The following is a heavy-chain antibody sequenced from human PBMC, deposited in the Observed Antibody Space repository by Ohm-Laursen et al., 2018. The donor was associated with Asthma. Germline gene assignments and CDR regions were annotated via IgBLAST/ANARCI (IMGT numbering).Heavy chain of an antibody. D-gene: IGHD3-3*01. V-gene: IGHV3-30*18. CDR3: AKVVSKGRDFWSGTIFDY. J-gene: IGHJ4*02. CDR2: ISYDGSNK. Sequence: SLRFSCAASGFTFSSYGMHWVRQAPGKGLEWVAVISYDGSNKYYADSVKGRFTISRDNSKNTLYLQMNSLRAEDTAVYYCAKVVSKGRDFWSGTIFDYWGQGTLVTVSS. CDR1: GFTFSSYG.